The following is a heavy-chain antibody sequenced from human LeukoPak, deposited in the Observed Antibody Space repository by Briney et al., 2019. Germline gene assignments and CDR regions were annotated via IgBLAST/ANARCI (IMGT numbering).Heavy chain of an antibody. CDR3: AKVSVPAAIHYPYDY. D-gene: IGHD2-2*01. V-gene: IGHV3-23*01. CDR1: GFTFDDYG. J-gene: IGHJ4*02. Sequence: PGGSLRLSCAASGFTFDDYGMSWVRQAPGKGLEWVSGISDSDGTTYYADSVRGRFTISRDNSKNTLYLQMNSLRAEDTAVYYCAKVSVPAAIHYPYDYWGQGTLVTVSS. CDR2: ISDSDGTT.